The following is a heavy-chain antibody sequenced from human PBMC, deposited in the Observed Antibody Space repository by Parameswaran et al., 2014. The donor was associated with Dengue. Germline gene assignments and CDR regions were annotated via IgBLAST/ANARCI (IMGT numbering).Heavy chain of an antibody. Sequence: WVRQAPGQGLEWMGWMNPNSGNTGYAQKFQGRVTMTRNTSISTAYMELSSLRSEDTAVYYCAKRIAAAGTGYYYYYGMDVWGQGTTVTVSS. J-gene: IGHJ6*02. V-gene: IGHV1-8*01. D-gene: IGHD6-13*01. CDR2: MNPNSGNT. CDR3: AKRIAAAGTGYYYYYGMDV.